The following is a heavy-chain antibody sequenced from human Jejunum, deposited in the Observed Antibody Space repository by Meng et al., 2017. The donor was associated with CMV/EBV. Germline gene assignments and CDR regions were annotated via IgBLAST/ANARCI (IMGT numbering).Heavy chain of an antibody. CDR2: IIPFLDVS. CDR3: AREANFSFDV. J-gene: IGHJ4*02. V-gene: IGHV1-69*04. D-gene: IGHD2/OR15-2a*01. Sequence: KVSCEASGDTFRTYTISWVRQDPGQGLEWMGNIIPFLDVSKYAQNFKGRVTFTADKSTNTIYMELSSLRSEDTAVYYCAREANFSFDVWGQGTLVTVSS. CDR1: GDTFRTYT.